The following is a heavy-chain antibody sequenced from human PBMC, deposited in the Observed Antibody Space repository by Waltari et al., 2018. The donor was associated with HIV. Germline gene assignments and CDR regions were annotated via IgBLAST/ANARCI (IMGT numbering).Heavy chain of an antibody. V-gene: IGHV4-34*01. CDR1: GGSFSGYY. CDR3: ARMDRGGDFDY. J-gene: IGHJ4*02. CDR2: INHSGDT. D-gene: IGHD2-15*01. Sequence: QVQLQQWGAGLLKPSETLSLPCAVYGGSFSGYYLRWIRQPPGKGLEWIGEINHSGDTYYSPSLKSRLTISVDSSKNQFSLKLSSVTAADTSVYYCARMDRGGDFDYWGQGTLVTISS.